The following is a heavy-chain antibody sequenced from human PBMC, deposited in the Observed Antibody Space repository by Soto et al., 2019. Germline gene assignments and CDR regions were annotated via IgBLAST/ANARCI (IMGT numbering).Heavy chain of an antibody. Sequence: PGESLKISCKGSGYRFSSYWIGWVRQMPGKGLEWMGIIYPDDSDIRYSPSLQGQVTISADKSTSTAYLQWSSLKASDTAMYYCARQKSISEELREYNAMDVWGQGTTVTVSS. CDR1: GYRFSSYW. CDR3: ARQKSISEELREYNAMDV. V-gene: IGHV5-51*01. CDR2: IYPDDSDI. D-gene: IGHD6-6*01. J-gene: IGHJ6*02.